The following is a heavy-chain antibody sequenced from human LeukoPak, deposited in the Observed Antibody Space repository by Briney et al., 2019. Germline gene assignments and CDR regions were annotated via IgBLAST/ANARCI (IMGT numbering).Heavy chain of an antibody. CDR1: GGSISSFY. J-gene: IGHJ5*02. D-gene: IGHD6-19*01. V-gene: IGHV4-4*07. Sequence: SETLSLTCTVSGGSISSFYWSWIRKSAGKGLEWIGRIYTTGSTNYNPSLKSRVTMSVDTSKNQFSLKLSSVTAADTAVYYCARGDRAVAGAWGWFDHWGQGTLVTVSS. CDR3: ARGDRAVAGAWGWFDH. CDR2: IYTTGST.